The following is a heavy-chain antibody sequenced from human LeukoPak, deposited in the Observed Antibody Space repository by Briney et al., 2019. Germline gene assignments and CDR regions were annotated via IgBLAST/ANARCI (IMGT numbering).Heavy chain of an antibody. Sequence: GGSLRLSCAASGFTFSSYAMSWVRQAPGKGLEWVSAISGSGGSTYYADSVKGRFTISRDNSKNTLYLQMNSLRAEDTAVYYCAKGFCSGGSCYLYYFDYWGQGTLVTVPS. CDR2: ISGSGGST. CDR1: GFTFSSYA. V-gene: IGHV3-23*01. J-gene: IGHJ4*02. CDR3: AKGFCSGGSCYLYYFDY. D-gene: IGHD2-15*01.